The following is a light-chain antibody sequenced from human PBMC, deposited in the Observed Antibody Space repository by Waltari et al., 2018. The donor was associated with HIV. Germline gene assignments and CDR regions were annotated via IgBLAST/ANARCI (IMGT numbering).Light chain of an antibody. V-gene: IGKV3-15*01. Sequence: ETVMPQSPATLSVSPGESATLSCRASHSVSNNLAWYQQKPGKAPRLLISGAFSRATGIAARCSGSGSGTEFTLTISSVQSEDFAVYYCLQYDDWPREFTFGPGTKVDVK. CDR1: HSVSNN. J-gene: IGKJ3*01. CDR2: GAF. CDR3: LQYDDWPREFT.